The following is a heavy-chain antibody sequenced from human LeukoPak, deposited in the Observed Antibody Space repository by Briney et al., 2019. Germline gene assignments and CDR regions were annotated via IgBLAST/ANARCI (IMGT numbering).Heavy chain of an antibody. CDR3: ARDPGGYSYGYYFDY. CDR2: IYTSGST. D-gene: IGHD5-18*01. Sequence: SETLSLTCTVSGGSISSGSYYWSWIRQPAGKGLEWIGCIYTSGSTNYNPSLKSRVTISVDTSKNQFSLKLSSVTAADTAVYYCARDPGGYSYGYYFDYWGQGTLVTVSS. CDR1: GGSISSGSYY. V-gene: IGHV4-61*10. J-gene: IGHJ4*02.